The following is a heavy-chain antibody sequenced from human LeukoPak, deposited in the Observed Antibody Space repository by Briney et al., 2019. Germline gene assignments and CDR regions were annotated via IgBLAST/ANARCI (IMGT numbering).Heavy chain of an antibody. CDR2: IYYGDTT. CDR3: ASGGVDYDNPQLGY. V-gene: IGHV4-39*01. Sequence: SETLSLTCTVSGGSIISTIFYWGWIRQSPGKRLEWIATIYYGDTTYYNPSLKSRVTISVDRSKSQFSLQLTSMTAADTAVYYCASGGVDYDNPQLGYWGQGTLVTVSS. CDR1: GGSIISTIFY. D-gene: IGHD3-16*01. J-gene: IGHJ4*02.